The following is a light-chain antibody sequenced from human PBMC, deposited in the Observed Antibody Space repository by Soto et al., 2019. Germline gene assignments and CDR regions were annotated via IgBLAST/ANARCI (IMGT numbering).Light chain of an antibody. CDR1: QSVISTY. Sequence: EIVLTQSPGTLSLSPGERATLSCRASQSVISTYLAWYQQKPGQAPRLLIYGASSRATGIPDRFSGSGSGTEFTLTISSLQSEDFAVYYCQQYGSSRTFGQGTRLEI. CDR3: QQYGSSRT. CDR2: GAS. J-gene: IGKJ5*01. V-gene: IGKV3-20*01.